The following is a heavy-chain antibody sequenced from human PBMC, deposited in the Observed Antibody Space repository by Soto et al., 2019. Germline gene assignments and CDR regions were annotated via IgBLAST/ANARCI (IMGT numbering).Heavy chain of an antibody. CDR2: IYYSGSA. CDR3: ARGLSVTLFDN. V-gene: IGHV4-31*03. Sequence: QVQLQESGPGLVKPSQTLSLTCTVSGGSISTGGYYWTWIRQHPGKGLEWIGYIYYSGSAYYNPSPESRVTISVDTSKNQFSLKLSSVTAADTAVYYWARGLSVTLFDNWGQGTLVTVSS. D-gene: IGHD4-17*01. J-gene: IGHJ4*02. CDR1: GGSISTGGYY.